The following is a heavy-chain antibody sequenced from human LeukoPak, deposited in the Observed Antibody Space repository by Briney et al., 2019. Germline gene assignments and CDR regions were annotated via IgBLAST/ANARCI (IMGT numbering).Heavy chain of an antibody. Sequence: QPGGSLRLSCAASGFTFSNYWMHWVRQAPGKGLVWVSRIHSDGSATYYADSVRGRFTISRDNAKNTLYLQMNSLRAEDTAVYYCARSVFGANSRGPDYWGQGILVTVSS. D-gene: IGHD4/OR15-4a*01. CDR2: IHSDGSAT. CDR3: ARSVFGANSRGPDY. CDR1: GFTFSNYW. J-gene: IGHJ4*02. V-gene: IGHV3-74*01.